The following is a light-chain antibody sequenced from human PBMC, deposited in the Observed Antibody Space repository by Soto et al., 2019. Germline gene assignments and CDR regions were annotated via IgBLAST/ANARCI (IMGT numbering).Light chain of an antibody. V-gene: IGKV1-5*03. Sequence: DIQMTQSPSTLSASVGDRVTITCRASQSISSWLAWYQQKPGKAPNLLIYKASTLGSGVPSRFSGGGSGTEFTLTISSLQPDDVAPYYCQQHSSSSPYTFGQGTKLEIK. CDR1: QSISSW. J-gene: IGKJ2*01. CDR3: QQHSSSSPYT. CDR2: KAS.